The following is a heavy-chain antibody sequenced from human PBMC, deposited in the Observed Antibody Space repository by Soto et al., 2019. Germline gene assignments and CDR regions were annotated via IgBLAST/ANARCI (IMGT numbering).Heavy chain of an antibody. J-gene: IGHJ4*02. CDR2: LRDDADDA. Sequence: GGSLRLSCAASGFIFSNYGMHWVRQAPGKGLEWVAVLRDDADDAYYTDSMKGRFTISRDNAKNSLYLEMNSLRAEDTAVYYCARESEDLTSNFDYWGQGTLVTVSS. CDR3: ARESEDLTSNFDY. CDR1: GFIFSNYG. V-gene: IGHV3-33*01.